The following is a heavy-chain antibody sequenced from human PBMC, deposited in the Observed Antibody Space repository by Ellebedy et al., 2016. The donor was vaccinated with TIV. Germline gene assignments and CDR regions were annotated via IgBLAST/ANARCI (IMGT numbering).Heavy chain of an antibody. CDR1: GGSISSSSYY. J-gene: IGHJ4*02. CDR3: ARSSGGYYDFDY. V-gene: IGHV4-39*01. CDR2: IYYSGST. Sequence: SETLSLTCTVSGGSISSSSYYWGWIRQPPGKGLEWIGSIYYSGSTYYNPSLKSRVTISVDTSKNQFSLKLSSVTAADTAVYFCARSSGGYYDFDYWGQGTLVTVSS. D-gene: IGHD1-26*01.